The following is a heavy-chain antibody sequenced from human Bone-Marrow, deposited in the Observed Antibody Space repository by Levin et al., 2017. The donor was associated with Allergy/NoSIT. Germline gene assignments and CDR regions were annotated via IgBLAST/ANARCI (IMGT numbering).Heavy chain of an antibody. V-gene: IGHV4-38-2*02. Sequence: SETLSLTCAVSGSSISSGYYWGWIRQPPGKGLEWIGAIYHSGSTYYNPSLKSRVTISVDTSKNQFSLQLSSVTAADTAVYYCARDVDHGSTDYWGQGSLVTVSS. D-gene: IGHD5-24*01. CDR2: IYHSGST. CDR3: ARDVDHGSTDY. J-gene: IGHJ4*02. CDR1: GSSISSGYY.